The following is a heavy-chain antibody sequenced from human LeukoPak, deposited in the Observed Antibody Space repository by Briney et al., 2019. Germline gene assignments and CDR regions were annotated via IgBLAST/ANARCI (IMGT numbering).Heavy chain of an antibody. D-gene: IGHD1-1*01. CDR1: GYTFTDDY. CDR2: INPDSGFT. Sequence: ASVKVSCKTSGYTFTDDYMHWVRQAPGQGLEFMGWINPDSGFTNYAQKFQGRVTMTRDTSISTAYLEVRRLRSDDTAVYYCAPTPEAYTSNWNVWGQGTLVTVSS. V-gene: IGHV1-2*02. CDR3: APTPEAYTSNWNV. J-gene: IGHJ4*02.